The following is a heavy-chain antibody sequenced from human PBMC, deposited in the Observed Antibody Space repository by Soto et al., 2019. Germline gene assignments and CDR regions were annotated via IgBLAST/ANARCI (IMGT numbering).Heavy chain of an antibody. CDR1: GFTFSDYY. CDR3: GGGRWNYYDSSGPLA. J-gene: IGHJ4*02. Sequence: GGSLRLSCAASGFTFSDYYMSWIRQAQGKGLEWVSYISSSSSYTNYADSVKGRFTISRDNAKNSLYLQMNNLRAEDTAVYYCGGGRWNYYDSSGPLAWGQGTLVTVSS. CDR2: ISSSSSYT. D-gene: IGHD3-22*01. V-gene: IGHV3-11*06.